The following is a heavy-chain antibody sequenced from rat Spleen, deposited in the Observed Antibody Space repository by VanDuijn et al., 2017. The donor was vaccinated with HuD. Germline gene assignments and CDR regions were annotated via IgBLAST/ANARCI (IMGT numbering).Heavy chain of an antibody. D-gene: IGHD5-1*01. J-gene: IGHJ2*01. CDR1: GFSLTRYH. CDR2: VWASGNT. CDR3: ARANWGD. V-gene: IGHV2S61*01. Sequence: QVQLKESGPGLVQASQTLSLTCSVSGFSLTRYHVSWVRQPPGKSLMWMGTVWASGNTNFNSAVQSRLRISRDTSKSQVFLKMNNLQTEDTAMYFCARANWGDWGQGVMVTVSS.